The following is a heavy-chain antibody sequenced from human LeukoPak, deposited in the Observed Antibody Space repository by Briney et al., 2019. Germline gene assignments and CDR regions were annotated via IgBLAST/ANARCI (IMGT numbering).Heavy chain of an antibody. V-gene: IGHV3-15*01. CDR1: GFTFSSVW. J-gene: IGHJ4*02. Sequence: GGSLRLSCTASGFTFSSVWMTWVRQAPGKGLEWVGRIKSRTDGETTDYAAPVKGRFSISRDDSENTLYLQMNSLKNEDTAVYFCTTVHGAGPVNFDYWGQGSLVTVYS. D-gene: IGHD3-16*01. CDR2: IKSRTDGETT. CDR3: TTVHGAGPVNFDY.